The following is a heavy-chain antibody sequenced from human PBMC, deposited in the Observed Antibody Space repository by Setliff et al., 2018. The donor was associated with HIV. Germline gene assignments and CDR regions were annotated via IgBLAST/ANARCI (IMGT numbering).Heavy chain of an antibody. V-gene: IGHV4-59*01. CDR1: GGSISSYY. Sequence: SETLSLTCTVSGGSISSYYWSWIRQPPGKGLEWIGYIYYSGSTNYNPSLKSRITISVDTSKNQFSLKLSSVTAADTAVYYCAREATYYYGGSGYYYFDYWGRGTLVTVSS. D-gene: IGHD3-22*01. CDR3: AREATYYYGGSGYYYFDY. CDR2: IYYSGST. J-gene: IGHJ4*02.